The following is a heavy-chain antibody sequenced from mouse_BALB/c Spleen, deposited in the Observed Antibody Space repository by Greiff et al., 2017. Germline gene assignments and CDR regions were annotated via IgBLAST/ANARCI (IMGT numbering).Heavy chain of an antibody. D-gene: IGHD2-14*01. Sequence: LQQPGSELVRPGASVKLSCKASGYTFTSYWMHWVKQRPGQGLEWIGNIYPGSGSTNYDEKFKSKATQTVDTSSSTAYMQLSSLTSEDSAVYYCTRSRNYYRYDVPLYYARDYWGQGTSVTVSS. CDR3: TRSRNYYRYDVPLYYARDY. CDR1: GYTFTSYW. J-gene: IGHJ4*01. V-gene: IGHV1S22*01. CDR2: IYPGSGST.